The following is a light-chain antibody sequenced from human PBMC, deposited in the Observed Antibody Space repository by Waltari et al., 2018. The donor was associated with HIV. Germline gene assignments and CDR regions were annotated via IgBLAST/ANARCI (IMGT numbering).Light chain of an antibody. J-gene: IGLJ2*01. CDR2: EGS. V-gene: IGLV2-23*01. CDR3: CSYAGSSTSRV. Sequence: QSALTQPASVSGSPGQSITIPCTGTSSDVGSYTLVSWYQQHPGKAPKLMIYEGSKRPSGVSNRFSGSKSGNTASLTISGLQAEDEADYYCCSYAGSSTSRVFGGGTKVTVL. CDR1: SSDVGSYTL.